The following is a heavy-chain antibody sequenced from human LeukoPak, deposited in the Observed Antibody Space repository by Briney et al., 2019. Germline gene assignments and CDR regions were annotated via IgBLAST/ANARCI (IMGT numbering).Heavy chain of an antibody. J-gene: IGHJ4*02. Sequence: GGSLRLSCAASGFTFSRFWMHWVRQAPGKGLVWVSRINTDASNTIYADSVKGRFTISRDNAKNTLYLQMNSLRAEDTAVYYCARDQSIAVPTTADYWGQGTLVTVSS. V-gene: IGHV3-74*01. CDR3: ARDQSIAVPTTADY. D-gene: IGHD1-26*01. CDR1: GFTFSRFW. CDR2: INTDASNT.